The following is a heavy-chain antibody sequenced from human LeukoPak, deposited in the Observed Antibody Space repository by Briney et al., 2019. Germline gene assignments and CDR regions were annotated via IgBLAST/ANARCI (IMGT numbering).Heavy chain of an antibody. CDR3: ARDSPEYSSGWLAYYYGMDV. V-gene: IGHV1-2*02. CDR1: GYTFTGYY. J-gene: IGHJ6*02. Sequence: ASVKVSCKASGYTFTGYYMHWVRQAPGQGLEWMGWINPNSGGTNYAQKFQGRVTMTRDTSISTAYMELSRLRSEDTAVYYCARDSPEYSSGWLAYYYGMDVWGQGTTVTVSS. CDR2: INPNSGGT. D-gene: IGHD6-19*01.